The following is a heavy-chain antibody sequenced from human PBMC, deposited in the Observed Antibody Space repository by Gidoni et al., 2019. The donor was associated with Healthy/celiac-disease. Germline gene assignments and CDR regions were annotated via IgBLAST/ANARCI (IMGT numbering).Heavy chain of an antibody. CDR2: INHSGST. J-gene: IGHJ4*02. Sequence: QVQLPPWVAELFKPSETLPLTCAVYGGSFMGYYWSWIRQPPGKGLEWIGEINHSGSTNYNPSLKSRVTISVDTSKNQFSLKLSSVTAADTAVYYCARGRGMSVYWGQGTLVTVSS. CDR1: GGSFMGYY. D-gene: IGHD3-10*01. CDR3: ARGRGMSVY. V-gene: IGHV4-34*01.